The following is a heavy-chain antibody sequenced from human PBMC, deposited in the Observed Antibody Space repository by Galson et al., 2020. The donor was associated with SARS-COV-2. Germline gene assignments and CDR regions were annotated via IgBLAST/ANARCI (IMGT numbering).Heavy chain of an antibody. CDR1: GGSFSGYY. J-gene: IGHJ4*02. Sequence: ETSETLSLTCAVYGGSFSGYYWSWIRQPPGKGLAWIGEINHSGSTNYNPSLKSRVTISVDTSKNQFSLKLNSVTAADTAVYYCGRGDITRTGVVIDNWGQGTLVTVSS. CDR2: INHSGST. D-gene: IGHD3-3*01. V-gene: IGHV4-34*01. CDR3: GRGDITRTGVVIDN.